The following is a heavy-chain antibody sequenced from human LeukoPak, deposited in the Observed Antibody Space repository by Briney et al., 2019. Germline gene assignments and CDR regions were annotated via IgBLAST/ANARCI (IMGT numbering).Heavy chain of an antibody. CDR3: ARGALVATFYFDY. CDR2: ISSNGGST. J-gene: IGHJ4*02. V-gene: IGHV3-64D*06. CDR1: GFTFSSYA. Sequence: GGSLRLSCSASGFTFSSYAMHWVRQAPGKGLEFVSAISSNGGSTYYADSVKGRFTISRDNSKNTLYLLMSSLRAEDTSVYYCARGALVATFYFDYWGQGTLVTVSS. D-gene: IGHD5-12*01.